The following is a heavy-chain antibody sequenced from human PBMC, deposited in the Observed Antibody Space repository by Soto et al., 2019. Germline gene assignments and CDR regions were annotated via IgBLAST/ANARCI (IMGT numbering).Heavy chain of an antibody. D-gene: IGHD3-3*01. J-gene: IGHJ5*02. V-gene: IGHV1-3*01. Sequence: ASVKVSCKASGYTFTSYAMRWVRQAPGQRLEWMGWINAGNGNTKYSQKFQGRVTITRDTSASTAYMELSSLRSEDTAVYYCARAGITIFGVVVSVIDPWGQGTLVTVSS. CDR2: INAGNGNT. CDR3: ARAGITIFGVVVSVIDP. CDR1: GYTFTSYA.